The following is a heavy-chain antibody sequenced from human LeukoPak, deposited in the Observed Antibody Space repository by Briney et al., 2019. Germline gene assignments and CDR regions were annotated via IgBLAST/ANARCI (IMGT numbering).Heavy chain of an antibody. Sequence: GGSLRLSCAASGFTFSSYAMSWVRQAPGKGLEWVSAISGSGGSTYYADSVKGRFTISRDNSKNTLYLQMNSLRAEDTAVYYCAKDIRYVVVPAATTDYWGQGTLVTASS. V-gene: IGHV3-23*01. CDR3: AKDIRYVVVPAATTDY. D-gene: IGHD2-2*01. J-gene: IGHJ4*02. CDR2: ISGSGGST. CDR1: GFTFSSYA.